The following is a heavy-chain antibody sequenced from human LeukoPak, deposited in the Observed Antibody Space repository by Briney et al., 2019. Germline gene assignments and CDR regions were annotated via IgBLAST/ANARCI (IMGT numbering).Heavy chain of an antibody. CDR2: IYYSGST. CDR1: GGSISSYY. V-gene: IGHV4-59*01. Sequence: SETLSLTCTVSGGSISSYYWSWIRQPPGKGLEWIGYIYYSGSTNCNPSLKSRVTISVDTSKNQFSLKLSSVTAADTAVYYCARFYYYDSSGSDAFDIWGQGTMVTVSS. D-gene: IGHD3-22*01. J-gene: IGHJ3*02. CDR3: ARFYYYDSSGSDAFDI.